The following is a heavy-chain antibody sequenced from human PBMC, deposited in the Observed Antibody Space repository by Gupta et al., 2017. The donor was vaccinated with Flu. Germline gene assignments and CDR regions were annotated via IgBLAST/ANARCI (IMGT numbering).Heavy chain of an antibody. Sequence: QVQLVQSGAEVKKPGSSVKVSCKASGGTFSSYAISWVRQAPGQGLEWMGGIIPIFGKANYAQKFQGRGTITADKSTSTAYMELRSLRSEETAVYYCARDGAVAGIWMGYYYGMDVGGQGTTVTVSS. D-gene: IGHD6-19*01. J-gene: IGHJ6*02. CDR1: GGTFSSYA. V-gene: IGHV1-69*06. CDR2: IIPIFGKA. CDR3: ARDGAVAGIWMGYYYGMDV.